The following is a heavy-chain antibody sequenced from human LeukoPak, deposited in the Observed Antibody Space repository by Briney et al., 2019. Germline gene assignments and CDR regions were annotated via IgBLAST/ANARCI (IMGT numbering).Heavy chain of an antibody. CDR3: AKSRVGGIAAAGTSFDY. J-gene: IGHJ4*02. CDR2: ISGSGGST. D-gene: IGHD6-13*01. Sequence: PGGSLRLSCAASGFTFSSYAMSWVRQAPGKGLEWVSAISGSGGSTYYADSVKVRFTISRDNSKNTLYLQMNSLRAEDTAVYYCAKSRVGGIAAAGTSFDYWGQGTLVTVSS. V-gene: IGHV3-23*01. CDR1: GFTFSSYA.